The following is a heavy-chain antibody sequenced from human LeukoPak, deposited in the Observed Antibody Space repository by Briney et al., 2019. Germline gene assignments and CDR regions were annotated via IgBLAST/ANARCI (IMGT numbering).Heavy chain of an antibody. CDR3: ARESHTMVRGGNFDY. V-gene: IGHV4-39*07. Sequence: PSETLSLTCTVSGGSISSSSYYWGWIRQPPGKGLEWIGTIYYSGSTYYSPSLKSRVTISLDTSKNQFSLKLSSVTAADTAVYYCARESHTMVRGGNFDYWGQGTLVTVSS. CDR1: GGSISSSSYY. J-gene: IGHJ4*02. CDR2: IYYSGST. D-gene: IGHD3-10*01.